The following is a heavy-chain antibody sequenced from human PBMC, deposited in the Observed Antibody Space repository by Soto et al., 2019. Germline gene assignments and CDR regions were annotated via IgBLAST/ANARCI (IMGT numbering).Heavy chain of an antibody. J-gene: IGHJ3*01. V-gene: IGHV3-74*01. CDR2: INTDGSST. CDR1: GFSFSSIW. CDR3: ARDLPGG. Sequence: EVQLGESGGGLVQPGGSLRLSCAASGFSFSSIWMHWVRQAPGKGLLWVSRINTDGSSTSYADSVKGRFTISRDNTKNTLYLQMNSLRAEDTAVYYCARDLPGGWGQGTMVTVSS.